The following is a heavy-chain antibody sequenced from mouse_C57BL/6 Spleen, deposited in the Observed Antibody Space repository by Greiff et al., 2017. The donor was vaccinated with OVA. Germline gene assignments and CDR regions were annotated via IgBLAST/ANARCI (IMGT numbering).Heavy chain of an antibody. CDR3: AKDYYGFAY. J-gene: IGHJ3*01. V-gene: IGHV5-17*01. CDR2: ISSGSSTI. D-gene: IGHD1-1*01. CDR1: GFTFSDYG. Sequence: EVQLVESGGGLVKPGGSLKLSCAASGFTFSDYGMHWVRQAPEQGLEWVAYISSGSSTIDYADKVKGRITISRDNAKNTLFLQMTSLRSEDTAMYYCAKDYYGFAYWGKGTLVTVSA.